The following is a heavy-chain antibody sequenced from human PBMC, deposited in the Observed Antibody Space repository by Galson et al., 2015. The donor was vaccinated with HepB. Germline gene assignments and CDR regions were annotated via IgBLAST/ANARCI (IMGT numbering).Heavy chain of an antibody. CDR2: IKSKTDGGTT. CDR1: GFTFSNAW. D-gene: IGHD6-13*01. V-gene: IGHV3-15*01. Sequence: SLRLSCAASGFTFSNAWMSWVRQAPGKGLEWVGRIKSKTDGGTTDYAAPVKGRFTISRDDSKNTLYLQMNSLKTEDTAVYYCTTGQLVLSYGMDVWGQGTTVTVSS. J-gene: IGHJ6*02. CDR3: TTGQLVLSYGMDV.